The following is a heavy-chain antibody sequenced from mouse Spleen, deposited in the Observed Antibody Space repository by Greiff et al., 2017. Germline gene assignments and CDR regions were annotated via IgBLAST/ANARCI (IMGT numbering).Heavy chain of an antibody. D-gene: IGHD1-1*01. CDR2: ISSGGGNT. V-gene: IGHV5-9-3*01. CDR3: ARRKIYYYGSSYNWYFDV. Sequence: EVQGVESGGGLVKLGGSLKLSCAASGFTFSSYAMSWVRQTPEKRLEWVATISSGGGNTYYPDSVKGRFTISRDNAKNTLYLQMSSLKSEDTAMYYCARRKIYYYGSSYNWYFDVWGAGTTVTVSS. CDR1: GFTFSSYA. J-gene: IGHJ1*01.